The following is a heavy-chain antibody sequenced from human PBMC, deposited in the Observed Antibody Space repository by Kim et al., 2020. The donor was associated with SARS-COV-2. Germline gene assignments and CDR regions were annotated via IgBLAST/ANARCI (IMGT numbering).Heavy chain of an antibody. CDR3: AREINYDYVWGSYRRDNWFDP. V-gene: IGHV4-31*03. J-gene: IGHJ5*02. Sequence: SETLSLTCTVSGGSISSGGYYWSWIRQHPGKGLEWIGYIYYSGSTYYNPSLKSRVTISVDTSKNQFSLKLSSVTAADTAVYYCAREINYDYVWGSYRRDNWFDPWGQGTLVTVSS. CDR1: GGSISSGGYY. CDR2: IYYSGST. D-gene: IGHD3-16*02.